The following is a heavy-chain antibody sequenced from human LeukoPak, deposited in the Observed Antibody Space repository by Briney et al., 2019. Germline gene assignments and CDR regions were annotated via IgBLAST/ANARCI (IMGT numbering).Heavy chain of an antibody. CDR3: ASSSPTVVSDTYYYYAMDV. V-gene: IGHV4-59*01. CDR2: IYYSGST. J-gene: IGHJ6*02. CDR1: GGSISSYY. D-gene: IGHD4-23*01. Sequence: SETLSLTCTVSGGSISSYYWGWIRQPPGKGLEWIGYIYYSGSTNYNPSLKSRVTISVDTSKNQFSLKLSSVTAADTAVYYCASSSPTVVSDTYYYYAMDVWGQGTTVTVSS.